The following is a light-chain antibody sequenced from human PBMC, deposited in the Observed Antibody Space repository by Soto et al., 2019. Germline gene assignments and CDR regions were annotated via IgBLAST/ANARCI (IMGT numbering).Light chain of an antibody. Sequence: DIQMTQSPSSVSASVGDRVTITCRASQDIRTWLAWYQQQPGKAPKLLIYAASSLQSGVPSRFSGSGSGTDFTLTISSLQPEDSATYLCQQANSSPPWTFGQGTKVEIK. J-gene: IGKJ1*01. V-gene: IGKV1-12*01. CDR1: QDIRTW. CDR3: QQANSSPPWT. CDR2: AAS.